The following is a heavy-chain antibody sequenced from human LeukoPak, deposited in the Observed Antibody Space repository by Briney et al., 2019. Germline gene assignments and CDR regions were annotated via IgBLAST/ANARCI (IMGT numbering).Heavy chain of an antibody. J-gene: IGHJ4*02. D-gene: IGHD6-6*01. CDR2: IYYSGST. CDR3: ARLSIAARPRDY. Sequence: SETLSLTCTASGGSISSSSYYWGWIRQPPGKGLEWIGSIYYSGSTYYNPSLKSRVTISVDTSKNQFSLKLSSVTAADTAVYYCARLSIAARPRDYWGQGTLVTVSS. CDR1: GGSISSSSYY. V-gene: IGHV4-39*01.